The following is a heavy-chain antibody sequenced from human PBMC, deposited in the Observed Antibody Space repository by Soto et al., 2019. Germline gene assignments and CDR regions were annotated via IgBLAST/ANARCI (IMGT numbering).Heavy chain of an antibody. CDR1: GVSITSGDYY. Sequence: SETLSLTCTVSGVSITSGDYYWNWIRQPPGKGLEWIGNIYYSGNTHYNPSLKSRVIISLDTSKNQYSLKLSSVTAADTAVYYCASFGVASMNWFDPWGQGTLVTVSS. V-gene: IGHV4-30-4*01. CDR3: ASFGVASMNWFDP. CDR2: IYYSGNT. D-gene: IGHD3-3*01. J-gene: IGHJ5*02.